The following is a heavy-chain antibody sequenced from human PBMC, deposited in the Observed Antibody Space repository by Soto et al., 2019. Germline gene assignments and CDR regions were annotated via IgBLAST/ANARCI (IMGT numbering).Heavy chain of an antibody. CDR1: GFSLSTSGVG. CDR3: AQLTTGEWFDP. V-gene: IGHV2-5*02. CDR2: IYWDDDK. Sequence: QITLKESGPTLVKPTQTLTLTCTFSGFSLSTSGVGLGWIRHPPGKALEWLALIYWDDDKRYSPSLKSRLTTAKDTSKDQVVLTMTNMDPVDTDTYYCAQLTTGEWFDPWVQGTLVTVSS. D-gene: IGHD7-27*01. J-gene: IGHJ5*02.